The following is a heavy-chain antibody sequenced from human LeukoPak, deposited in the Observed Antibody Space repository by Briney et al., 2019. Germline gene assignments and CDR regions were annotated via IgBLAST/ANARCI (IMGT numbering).Heavy chain of an antibody. CDR3: SRENGAFSPFGY. J-gene: IGHJ4*02. CDR2: ISLTGLT. V-gene: IGHV4-4*02. CDR1: GGSISSTNW. Sequence: SGTLSLTCGVSGGSISSTNWWSWVRQSPGQGLEWSGEISLTGLTNYNPSLKSRVTMALDKSKNHLSLNLTSVTAADTAVYYCSRENGAFSPFGYWGQGTLVTVSS. D-gene: IGHD2-8*01.